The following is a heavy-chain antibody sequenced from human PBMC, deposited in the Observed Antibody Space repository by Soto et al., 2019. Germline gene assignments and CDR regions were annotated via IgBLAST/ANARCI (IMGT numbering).Heavy chain of an antibody. CDR3: ATPIPYSGYDYGNKAIAFDI. J-gene: IGHJ3*02. D-gene: IGHD5-12*01. Sequence: GASVKVSCKVSGHTLTELSMHWVRQAPGKGLEWMGGFDPEDGETIYAQKFQGRVTMTEDTSTDTAYMELSSLRSEDTAVYYCATPIPYSGYDYGNKAIAFDIWGQGTMVTVSS. CDR2: FDPEDGET. V-gene: IGHV1-24*01. CDR1: GHTLTELS.